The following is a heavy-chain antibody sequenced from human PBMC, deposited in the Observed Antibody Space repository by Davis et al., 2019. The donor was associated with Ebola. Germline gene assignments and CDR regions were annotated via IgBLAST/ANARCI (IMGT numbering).Heavy chain of an antibody. D-gene: IGHD4-17*01. V-gene: IGHV3-74*01. CDR1: GFSFSTTW. CDR2: IKSDGIST. J-gene: IGHJ3*02. Sequence: GESLKISCVASGFSFSTTWMHWVRQAPGKGLVWLTRIKSDGISTTYADSVKGRFTISRDNSRNTLYLEMNNLRADDTAVYYCAKDPNGDYFGAFDNWGQGTKVTVSS. CDR3: AKDPNGDYFGAFDN.